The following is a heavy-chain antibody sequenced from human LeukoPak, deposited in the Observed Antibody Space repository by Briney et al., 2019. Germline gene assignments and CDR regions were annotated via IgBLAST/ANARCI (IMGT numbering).Heavy chain of an antibody. D-gene: IGHD3-22*01. Sequence: GGSLRLSCAASGFTFRNAWMSWVRQAPGKGLEWVGRIKSKTDGGTTDYAAPVKGRFTISRDDSKNTLYLQMNSLKTEDTAVYYCTTAPAGFTVNHWGQGTMVTVSS. CDR1: GFTFRNAW. CDR2: IKSKTDGGTT. CDR3: TTAPAGFTVNH. V-gene: IGHV3-15*01. J-gene: IGHJ3*01.